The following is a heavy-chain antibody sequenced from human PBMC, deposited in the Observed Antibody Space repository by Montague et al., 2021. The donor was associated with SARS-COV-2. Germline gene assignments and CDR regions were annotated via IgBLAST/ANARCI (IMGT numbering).Heavy chain of an antibody. Sequence: SETLSLTCAVYGGSFSGYYWTWIRHSPGKGLESIAEIKLSGTTNNNFNPSLRSRVTISVDTSKSQFSLKLSSVTAADTGVYYCARWDPQTLTTIWLCGKSARDXWGQGTLVTVSS. D-gene: IGHD3-3*01. CDR2: IKLSGTTNN. CDR1: GGSFSGYY. V-gene: IGHV4-34*01. CDR3: ARWDPQTLTTIWLCGKSARDX. J-gene: IGHJ4*02.